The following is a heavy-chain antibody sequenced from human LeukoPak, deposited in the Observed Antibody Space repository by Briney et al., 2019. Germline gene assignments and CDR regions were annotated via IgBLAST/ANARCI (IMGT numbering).Heavy chain of an antibody. CDR3: ARAGYSSGWHNWFDP. CDR1: GGSFSGYY. CDR2: INHSGST. V-gene: IGHV4-34*01. Sequence: KTSETLSLTCAVYGGSFSGYYWSWIRQPPGKGLECIGEINHSGSTNYNPSLKSRVTLSVDTSKNQFSLKLSSVTAADTAVYYCARAGYSSGWHNWFDPWGQGTLVTVSS. D-gene: IGHD6-19*01. J-gene: IGHJ5*02.